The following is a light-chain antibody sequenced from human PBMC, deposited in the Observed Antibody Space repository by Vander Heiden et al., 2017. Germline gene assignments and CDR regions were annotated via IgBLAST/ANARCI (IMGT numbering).Light chain of an antibody. J-gene: IGLJ1*01. CDR3: AAWDDSLNVLYV. CDR1: SSNIGSNT. V-gene: IGLV1-44*01. CDR2: SNN. Sequence: QPVLTQPPSAPGTPGQRVTISCSGSSSNIGSNTVNWYQQLPGTAPKLLIYSNNQRPSGVPDRFSGSKSGTSASLAISGLQSEDEADYYCAAWDDSLNVLYVFGTGTKVTVL.